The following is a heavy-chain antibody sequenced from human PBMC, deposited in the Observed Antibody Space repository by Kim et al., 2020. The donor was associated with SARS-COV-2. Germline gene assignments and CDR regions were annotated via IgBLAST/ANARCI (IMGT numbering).Heavy chain of an antibody. D-gene: IGHD2-2*01. J-gene: IGHJ4*02. CDR3: AKGVPPHVPPFYLDY. V-gene: IGHV3-23*01. Sequence: DSVKGRFTISRDNSRNTLYLQVNSLRAEDTAVYYCAKGVPPHVPPFYLDYWGQGTLVTVSS.